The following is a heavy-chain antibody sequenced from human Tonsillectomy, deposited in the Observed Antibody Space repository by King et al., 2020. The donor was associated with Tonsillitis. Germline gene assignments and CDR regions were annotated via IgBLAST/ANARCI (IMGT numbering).Heavy chain of an antibody. V-gene: IGHV1-2*02. D-gene: IGHD2-15*01. J-gene: IGHJ4*02. CDR2: INPNSGGT. CDR3: ARDGDRCHDPIPFDH. CDR1: GYTFTGYY. Sequence: QLVQSGAEVRKPGASVKVSCKPSGYTFTGYYMHWVRQAPGQGLEWMGWINPNSGGTNYAQKFQGRVTMTRDTSISTAYMELSRLRSDDTALYYCARDGDRCHDPIPFDHWGQGTLVTVSS.